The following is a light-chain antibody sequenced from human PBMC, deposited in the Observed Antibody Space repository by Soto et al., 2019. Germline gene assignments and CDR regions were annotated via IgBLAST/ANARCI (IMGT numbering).Light chain of an antibody. CDR2: EVS. Sequence: QSALTQPASVSGTPGQSITISCTGRNSDVGFYDFFSWYQHHPGRAPKLIVSEVSHRPSGVSNRFSGSKSGNTASLTISGLQSEDEADYYCISYTSDDVRYVFGTGTKVTVL. CDR1: NSDVGFYDF. CDR3: ISYTSDDVRYV. J-gene: IGLJ1*01. V-gene: IGLV2-14*01.